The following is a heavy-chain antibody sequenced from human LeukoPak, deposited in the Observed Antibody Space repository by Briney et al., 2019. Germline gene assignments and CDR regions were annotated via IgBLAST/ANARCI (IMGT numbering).Heavy chain of an antibody. D-gene: IGHD5-12*01. J-gene: IGHJ5*02. Sequence: SETLSLTCTVSGGSISSYYWSWIRQPPGKGLEWIGYIYYSGSTNYNPSLKSRVTISVDTSKNQFSLKLSSVTAADTVVYYCARHLVEMATSWFDPWGQGTLVTVSS. V-gene: IGHV4-59*01. CDR2: IYYSGST. CDR1: GGSISSYY. CDR3: ARHLVEMATSWFDP.